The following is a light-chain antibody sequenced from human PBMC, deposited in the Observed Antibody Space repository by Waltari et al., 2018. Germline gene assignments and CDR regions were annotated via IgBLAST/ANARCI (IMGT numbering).Light chain of an antibody. Sequence: QTVVTQEPSLTVSPGGQVTLTCASRTGAVTRGPYPNWFQQKPGQAPRALIYATSNKYSWTPARFSGSLLGDKAALTLSGVQPEDGADYYCLLYSGGAHLFGGGTKLTVL. CDR3: LLYSGGAHL. CDR2: ATS. J-gene: IGLJ2*01. CDR1: TGAVTRGPY. V-gene: IGLV7-43*01.